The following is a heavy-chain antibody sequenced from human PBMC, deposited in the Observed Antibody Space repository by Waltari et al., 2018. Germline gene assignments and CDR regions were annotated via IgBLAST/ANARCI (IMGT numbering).Heavy chain of an antibody. Sequence: EVQLVESGGGLIKPGGSLRLSCAASAFSVSSNDMTWVRQAPGKGLEWLSIVTSDDKTYYADSLKGRFTIPRDNSKNTLYLEMSSLTAEDTAVYYCARDKGVEPTTRFDYWGQGTLVTVSS. D-gene: IGHD1-26*01. CDR3: ARDKGVEPTTRFDY. CDR1: AFSVSSND. V-gene: IGHV3-53*01. J-gene: IGHJ4*02. CDR2: VTSDDKT.